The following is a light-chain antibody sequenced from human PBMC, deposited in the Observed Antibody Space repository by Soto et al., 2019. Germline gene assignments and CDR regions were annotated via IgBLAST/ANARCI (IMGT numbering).Light chain of an antibody. CDR1: SSDVGGYNY. CDR2: DVS. CDR3: SSYTSSSTLVV. V-gene: IGLV2-14*01. J-gene: IGLJ2*01. Sequence: QPASVSRSPGQSITISCTGTSSDVGGYNYVSWYQQHPGKAPKLMIYDVSNRPSGVSNRFSGSKSGNTASLTISGLQAEDEADYYCSSYTSSSTLVVFGGGTKLTVL.